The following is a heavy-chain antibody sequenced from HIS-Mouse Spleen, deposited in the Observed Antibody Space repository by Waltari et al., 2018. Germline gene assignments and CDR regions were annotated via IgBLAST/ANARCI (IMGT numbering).Heavy chain of an antibody. CDR2: ISYDGSNK. D-gene: IGHD1-26*01. V-gene: IGHV3-30*18. Sequence: GGGVVQPGRSLRLSCAASGFTFSSYGMHWVRQAPGKGLEWVAVISYDGSNKYYADSVKGRFTISRDNSKNTLYLQMNSLRAEDTAVYYCAKDTSGSYSDYWGQGTLVTVSS. CDR1: GFTFSSYG. CDR3: AKDTSGSYSDY. J-gene: IGHJ4*02.